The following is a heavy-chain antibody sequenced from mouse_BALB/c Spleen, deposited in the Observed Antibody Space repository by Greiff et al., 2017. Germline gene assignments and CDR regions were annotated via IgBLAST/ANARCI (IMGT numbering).Heavy chain of an antibody. J-gene: IGHJ4*01. CDR1: GYTFTSYT. CDR3: ARSWDGYAMDY. V-gene: IGHV1-4*02. Sequence: QVQLQQSAAELARPGASVKMSCKASGYTFTSYTMHWVKQRPGQGLEWIGYINPSSGYTEYNQKFKDKTTLTADKSSSTAYMQLSSLTSEDSAVYYCARSWDGYAMDYWGQGTSVTVSS. CDR2: INPSSGYT. D-gene: IGHD4-1*01.